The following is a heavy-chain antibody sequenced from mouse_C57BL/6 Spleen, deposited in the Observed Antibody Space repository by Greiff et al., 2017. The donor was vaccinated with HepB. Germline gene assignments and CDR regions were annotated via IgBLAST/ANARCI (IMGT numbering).Heavy chain of an antibody. J-gene: IGHJ4*01. V-gene: IGHV1-69*01. Sequence: QVQLQQPGAELVMPGASVKLSCKASGYTFTSYWMHWVKQRPGQGLEWIGEIDPSDSYTNYNQKFKGKSTLTVDKSASTAYMQLSSLTSEDSAVYYCARRRAYSNYDAMDYWGQGTSVTVSS. D-gene: IGHD2-5*01. CDR3: ARRRAYSNYDAMDY. CDR1: GYTFTSYW. CDR2: IDPSDSYT.